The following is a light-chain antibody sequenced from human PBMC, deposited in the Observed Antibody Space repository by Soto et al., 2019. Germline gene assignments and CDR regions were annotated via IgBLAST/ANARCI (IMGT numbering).Light chain of an antibody. CDR3: QQSYSSLT. V-gene: IGKV1-39*01. Sequence: DIQMTQSPSSLSASVGDRVPITCRASQSLSNYLNWYQQNPGKAPKLLIYAASSFQSGVPSRFSGSGSGTDFTLTISSLQPEDFATYYCQQSYSSLTCGQGTRLEIK. CDR2: AAS. J-gene: IGKJ5*01. CDR1: QSLSNY.